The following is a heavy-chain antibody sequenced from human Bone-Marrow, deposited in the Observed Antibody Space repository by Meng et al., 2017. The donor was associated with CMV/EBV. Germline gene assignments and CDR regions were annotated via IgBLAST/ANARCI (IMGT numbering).Heavy chain of an antibody. D-gene: IGHD5-12*01. CDR2: INGDGSST. CDR3: ARVATYYYYGMDV. V-gene: IGHV3-74*01. Sequence: GESLKISCAASGFTFSSYWMHWVRQAPGKGLVWVSRINGDGSSTSYADSVKGRFTISRDNAKNTLYLQMNSLRAEDTAVYYCARVATYYYYGMDVWGQGTTVTVSS. J-gene: IGHJ6*02. CDR1: GFTFSSYW.